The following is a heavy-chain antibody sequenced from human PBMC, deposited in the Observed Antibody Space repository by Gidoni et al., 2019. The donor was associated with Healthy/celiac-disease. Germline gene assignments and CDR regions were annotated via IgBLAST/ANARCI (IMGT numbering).Heavy chain of an antibody. J-gene: IGHJ4*02. CDR3: ANDAVGYCSGGSCYSFDY. CDR2: IIPIFGTA. D-gene: IGHD2-15*01. V-gene: IGHV1-69*01. CDR1: GGTFSSYA. Sequence: QVQLVQSGAEVKKPGSSVKVSCKASGGTFSSYAISLVRQAPGQGLEWMGGIIPIFGTANYEQKFQGRVTITADESTSTAYMERSSLRSEDTAVYYCANDAVGYCSGGSCYSFDYWGQGTLVTVSS.